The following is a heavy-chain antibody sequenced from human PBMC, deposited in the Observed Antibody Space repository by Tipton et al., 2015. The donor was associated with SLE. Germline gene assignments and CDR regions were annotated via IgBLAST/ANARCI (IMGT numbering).Heavy chain of an antibody. CDR2: SSSSSTTI. Sequence: SLRLSCAGSGFDFSSYSMNWVRQAPGKGLEWVSYSSSSSTTIYYADSVKGRFSISRDNAKNSLYLQMNSLRAEDTAVYYCARETIYYYYMDVWGKGTTVTVSS. CDR3: ARETIYYYYMDV. D-gene: IGHD3-3*01. J-gene: IGHJ6*03. V-gene: IGHV3-48*01. CDR1: GFDFSSYS.